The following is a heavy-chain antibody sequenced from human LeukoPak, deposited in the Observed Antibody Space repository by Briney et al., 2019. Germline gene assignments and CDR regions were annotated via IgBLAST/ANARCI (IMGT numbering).Heavy chain of an antibody. CDR3: ARARVGYCSSTSCIKSAFDI. Sequence: SETLSLTCAVYGGSFSGYYWSWIRQPPGKGLEWIGEINHSGSTNYNPSLKSRVTISVDTSKNQFSLKLSSVTAVDTAVYYCARARVGYCSSTSCIKSAFDIWGQGTMVTVSS. CDR1: GGSFSGYY. D-gene: IGHD2-2*01. J-gene: IGHJ3*02. CDR2: INHSGST. V-gene: IGHV4-34*01.